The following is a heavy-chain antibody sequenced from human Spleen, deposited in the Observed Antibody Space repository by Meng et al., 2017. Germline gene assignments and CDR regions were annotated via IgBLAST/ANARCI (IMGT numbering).Heavy chain of an antibody. CDR1: GGSISSGTYY. CDR2: IHYSGST. Sequence: QVQLQESGPGLVKPSLTLSLTSTVSGGSISSGTYYWGWIRQLPGKGLEWIAYIHYSGSTYYSPSLKSRVTISVDTSKNQLSLKLSSMTAADTAVYYCARYVFDSSSLYSNWFDPWGQGTLVTVSS. V-gene: IGHV4-31*03. CDR3: ARYVFDSSSLYSNWFDP. J-gene: IGHJ5*02. D-gene: IGHD3-22*01.